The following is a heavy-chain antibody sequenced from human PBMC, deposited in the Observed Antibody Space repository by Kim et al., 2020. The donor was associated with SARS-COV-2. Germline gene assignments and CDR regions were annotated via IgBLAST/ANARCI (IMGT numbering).Heavy chain of an antibody. CDR3: AKGGTLFGVAYYFD. CDR1: GFRFGAYS. D-gene: IGHD3-3*01. V-gene: IGHV3-21*06. J-gene: IGHJ4*01. Sequence: GGSLRLSCSASGFRFGAYSMSWVRQAPGKGLEWVASIESSSSYIYHADSVEGRFTVSRDNAKNSLFLQMNSLRAEDTAVYYCAKGGTLFGVAYYFD. CDR2: IESSSSYI.